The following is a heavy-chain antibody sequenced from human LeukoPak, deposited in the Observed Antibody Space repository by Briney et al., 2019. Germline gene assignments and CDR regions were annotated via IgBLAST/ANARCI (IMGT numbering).Heavy chain of an antibody. V-gene: IGHV1-69*13. CDR2: IIPIFGTA. CDR3: ARGRGYSWAFGY. D-gene: IGHD1-1*01. Sequence: ASVKVSCEASGGTFSSYAISWVRQAPGQGLEWMGGIIPIFGTANYAQKFQGRVTITADESTSTAYMELSSLRSEDTAVYYCARGRGYSWAFGYWGQGTLVSVSS. J-gene: IGHJ4*02. CDR1: GGTFSSYA.